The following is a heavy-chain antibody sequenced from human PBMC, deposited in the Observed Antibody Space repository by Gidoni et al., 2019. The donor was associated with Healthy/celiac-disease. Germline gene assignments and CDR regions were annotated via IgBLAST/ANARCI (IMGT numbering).Heavy chain of an antibody. Sequence: QVQLQESGPGLVKPSQTLSLTCTVTGGSISSGSYYWSWIRQPAGKGLEWIGRIYTSGSTNYNPSLKSRVTISVDTSKNQFSLKLSSVTAADTAVYYCARAIFSRKTGGNWFDPWGQGTLVTVSS. CDR3: ARAIFSRKTGGNWFDP. V-gene: IGHV4-61*02. J-gene: IGHJ5*02. D-gene: IGHD3-3*01. CDR1: GGSISSGSYY. CDR2: IYTSGST.